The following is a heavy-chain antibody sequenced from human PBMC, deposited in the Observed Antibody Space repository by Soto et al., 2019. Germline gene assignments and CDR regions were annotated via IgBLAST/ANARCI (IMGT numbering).Heavy chain of an antibody. V-gene: IGHV3-74*01. D-gene: IGHD6-19*01. CDR1: GFTFSSYW. Sequence: EVQLVESGGGLVQPGGSLRLSCAASGFTFSSYWMHWVRQVPGKGLVWVSRIHFDGSTTHYADSMKGRFTISRDNAKNTLSLQMNSLRAEDTAVYYCARDAYISGYYQFDYWGQGTLVTVSS. CDR3: ARDAYISGYYQFDY. J-gene: IGHJ4*02. CDR2: IHFDGSTT.